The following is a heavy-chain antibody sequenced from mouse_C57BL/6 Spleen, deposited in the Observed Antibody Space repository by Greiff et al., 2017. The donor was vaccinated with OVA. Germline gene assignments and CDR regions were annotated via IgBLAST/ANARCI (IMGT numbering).Heavy chain of an antibody. CDR3: ARPLWEGEDYFDY. V-gene: IGHV1-64*01. CDR2: IHPNSGST. CDR1: GYTFTSYW. Sequence: QVQLQQPGAELVKPGASVKLSCKASGYTFTSYWMHWVKQRPGQGLEWIGMIHPNSGSTNYNEKFKSKATLTVDKSSSTAYMQLSSLTSEDSAVYYSARPLWEGEDYFDYWGQGTTLTVSS. D-gene: IGHD4-1*01. J-gene: IGHJ2*01.